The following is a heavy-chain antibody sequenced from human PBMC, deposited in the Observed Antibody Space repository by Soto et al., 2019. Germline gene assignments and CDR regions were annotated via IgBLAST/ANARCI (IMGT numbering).Heavy chain of an antibody. CDR3: ARGPSTSLVMPWFDP. V-gene: IGHV4-59*01. D-gene: IGHD1-1*01. Sequence: SETLSLTCTVSGGSIDNYYWSWSRQTPGKGLEWIAYIYYNGITNYNPSLKSRVTISLDTPRNQFSLKLRSVTTADAAVYYCARGPSTSLVMPWFDPWGQGTLVTSPQ. CDR1: GGSIDNYY. J-gene: IGHJ5*02. CDR2: IYYNGIT.